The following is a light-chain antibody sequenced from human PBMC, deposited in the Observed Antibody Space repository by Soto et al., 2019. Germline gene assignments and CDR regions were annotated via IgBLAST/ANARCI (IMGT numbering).Light chain of an antibody. J-gene: IGLJ1*01. CDR2: DVS. CDR3: CSYAGNSYV. CDR1: SSDVGGYNY. V-gene: IGLV2-11*01. Sequence: QCVLTQPRSVSGSPGQSVTISCTGTSSDVGGYNYVSWYQQHPGKAPKLMIYDVSKRPSGVPERFSGSKSGNTASLTISGLQTEDEADYYCCSYAGNSYVFGTGTKVTVL.